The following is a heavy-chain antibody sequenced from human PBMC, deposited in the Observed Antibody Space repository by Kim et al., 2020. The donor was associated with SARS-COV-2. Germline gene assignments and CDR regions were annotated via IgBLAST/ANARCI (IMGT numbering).Heavy chain of an antibody. J-gene: IGHJ5*02. Sequence: DSVKGRFTISRDNSKNTLYLQMNSLRAEDTAVYYCARITPRGYLDNWFDPWGQGTLVTVSS. D-gene: IGHD3-22*01. V-gene: IGHV3-23*01. CDR3: ARITPRGYLDNWFDP.